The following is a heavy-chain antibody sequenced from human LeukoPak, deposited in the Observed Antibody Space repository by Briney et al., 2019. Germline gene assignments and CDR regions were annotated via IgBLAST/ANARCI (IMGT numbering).Heavy chain of an antibody. CDR2: IIPIFGTA. CDR1: GGTFSSYA. Sequence: SVKVSCKASGGTFSSYAISWVRQAPGQGLEWMGRIIPIFGTANYAQKFQGRVTITTDESTSTAYMELSSLRSEDTAVYYCARDSSGYCEYYWYFDLWGRGTLVTVSS. V-gene: IGHV1-69*05. CDR3: ARDSSGYCEYYWYFDL. J-gene: IGHJ2*01. D-gene: IGHD3-22*01.